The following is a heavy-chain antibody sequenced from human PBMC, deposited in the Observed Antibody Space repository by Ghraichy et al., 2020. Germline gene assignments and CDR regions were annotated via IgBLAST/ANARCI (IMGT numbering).Heavy chain of an antibody. CDR2: ISSSSTYK. CDR3: SSDGVGTVTDGVDIVTDLDY. V-gene: IGHV3-21*01. D-gene: IGHD1-14*01. Sequence: GESLNISCAASGLTFSRYSMNWVRQAPGKGLEWVSSISSSSTYKYYADPLKGRFTISRDNAKNSLYLQMNSLRAEDTAVYYCSSDGVGTVTDGVDIVTDLDYWGQGTLVTVSS. CDR1: GLTFSRYS. J-gene: IGHJ4*02.